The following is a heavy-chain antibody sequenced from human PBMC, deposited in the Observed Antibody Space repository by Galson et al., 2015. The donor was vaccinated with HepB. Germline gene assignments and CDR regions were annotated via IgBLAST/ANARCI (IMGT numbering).Heavy chain of an antibody. CDR1: GYTFTNFA. Sequence: SVKVSCKASGYTFTNFAIHWVRQAPGQRFEWMGWINGGNHNTRYSQRFQDRVTLTSDTSTSTVFLELSSLRSEDTALYYCARLDDSGYYWDYWGQGTLVTVSS. D-gene: IGHD3-3*01. V-gene: IGHV1-3*01. J-gene: IGHJ4*02. CDR2: INGGNHNT. CDR3: ARLDDSGYYWDY.